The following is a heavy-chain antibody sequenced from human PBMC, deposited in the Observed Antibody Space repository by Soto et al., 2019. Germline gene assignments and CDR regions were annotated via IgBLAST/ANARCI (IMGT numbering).Heavy chain of an antibody. J-gene: IGHJ6*02. CDR2: LNGGTGQT. Sequence: SVKVSCKASGYTFSTYAMHWVRQAPGQSLEWMGWLNGGTGQTRYSQKFQDRVIITRDTSASTGYMELSSLTSEDTAVYYCARGKGMEENYFYYGLDIWGQGTTVTVSS. V-gene: IGHV1-3*01. D-gene: IGHD1-1*01. CDR1: GYTFSTYA. CDR3: ARGKGMEENYFYYGLDI.